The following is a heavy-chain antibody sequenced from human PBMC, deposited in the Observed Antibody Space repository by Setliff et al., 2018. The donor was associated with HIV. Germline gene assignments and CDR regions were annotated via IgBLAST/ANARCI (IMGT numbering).Heavy chain of an antibody. J-gene: IGHJ6*03. Sequence: SQTLSLTCAISGDSVSSNSAAWNWIRQSPSRGLEWLGRTYYKSKWYNDYAVSVKSRITINPDTSKNQFSLQLSSVTPEDTAAYYCASGAVAATGHYYYYYMDVWGKGTTVTVSS. CDR2: TYYKSKWYN. V-gene: IGHV6-1*01. CDR3: ASGAVAATGHYYYYYMDV. D-gene: IGHD6-19*01. CDR1: GDSVSSNSAA.